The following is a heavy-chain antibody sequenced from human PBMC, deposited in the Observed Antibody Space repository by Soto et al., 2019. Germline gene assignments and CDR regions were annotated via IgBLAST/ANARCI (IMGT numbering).Heavy chain of an antibody. V-gene: IGHV3-11*01. Sequence: NPGGSLRLSCAASGFTFSDYYMNWIRQAPGKRLEWVSYISDSGSSIFYADSVKGRFTISRDSARKSLYLHMSSLRVEDTAVYYCARDTAFINSGFFDAWGQGTPVTVSS. J-gene: IGHJ5*02. D-gene: IGHD3-22*01. CDR1: GFTFSDYY. CDR2: ISDSGSSI. CDR3: ARDTAFINSGFFDA.